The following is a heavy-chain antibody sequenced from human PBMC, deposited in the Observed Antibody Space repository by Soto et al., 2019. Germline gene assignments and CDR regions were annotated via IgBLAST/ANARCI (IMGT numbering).Heavy chain of an antibody. CDR2: ISGSGGST. CDR1: GFTFSSYA. CDR3: AKGVQQWRRDSSWD. Sequence: EVQLLESGGGLVQPGGSLRLSCAASGFTFSSYAMSWVRQAPGKGLEWVSAISGSGGSTYYADSVKGRFTISRDNSKNTLYLQRSSVRAEDTAVYYCAKGVQQWRRDSSWDWGQGTLVTVSS. D-gene: IGHD6-19*01. J-gene: IGHJ4*02. V-gene: IGHV3-23*01.